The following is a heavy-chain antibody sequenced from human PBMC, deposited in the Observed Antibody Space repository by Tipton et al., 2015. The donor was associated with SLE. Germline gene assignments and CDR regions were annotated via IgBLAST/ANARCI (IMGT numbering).Heavy chain of an antibody. J-gene: IGHJ5*02. CDR1: GYPFIRFY. Sequence: LVQSGASVTISCKASGYPFIRFYMHWVRQAPGQGLEWMGLINPSNGGTTYPQNFRGRVTLTRDTSTNTFYMDLNSLTSEDTAVYYCARDNSAYDSYWWFDPWGQGTLVTVSS. V-gene: IGHV1-46*01. CDR2: INPSNGGT. D-gene: IGHD5-12*01. CDR3: ARDNSAYDSYWWFDP.